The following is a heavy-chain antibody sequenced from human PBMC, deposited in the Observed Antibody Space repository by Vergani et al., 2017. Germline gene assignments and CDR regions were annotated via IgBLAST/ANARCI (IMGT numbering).Heavy chain of an antibody. J-gene: IGHJ6*03. V-gene: IGHV1-18*01. D-gene: IGHD2-2*01. Sequence: QVQLVQSGAEVKKPGASVKVSCKASGYTFTSYGISWVRQAPGQGLEWMGWISAYNGNKNYAQKLQGRVTMTTDTSTSTAYMELRSLRSDDTAVYYCARXADCSSTSCRYYYYYMDVWGKGTTVTVSS. CDR3: ARXADCSSTSCRYYYYYMDV. CDR2: ISAYNGNK. CDR1: GYTFTSYG.